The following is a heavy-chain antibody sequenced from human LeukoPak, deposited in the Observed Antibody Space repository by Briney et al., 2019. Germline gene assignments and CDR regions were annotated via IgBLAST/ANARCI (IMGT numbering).Heavy chain of an antibody. CDR3: AKDKYGSGSFFDY. V-gene: IGHV3-30*18. CDR2: ISYDGSNK. D-gene: IGHD3-10*01. CDR1: GFTFSSYG. Sequence: GGSLRLSCAASGFTFSSYGVHWVRQAPGKGLEWVAVISYDGSNKYYADSVKGRFTISRDNSKNTLYLQMNSLRAEDTAVYYCAKDKYGSGSFFDYWGQGTLVTVSS. J-gene: IGHJ4*02.